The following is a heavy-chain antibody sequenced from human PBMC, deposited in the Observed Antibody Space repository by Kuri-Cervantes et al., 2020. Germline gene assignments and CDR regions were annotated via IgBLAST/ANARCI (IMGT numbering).Heavy chain of an antibody. Sequence: GESLKISCAASGFTFSGSAMHWVRQAPGKGLEWVGRVRTKTSSYATAYAASVKGRFTISRDDSKNTAYLQMNSLKTEDTAVYYCTRHVYSSGWYVNWGQGTLVTVSS. D-gene: IGHD6-19*01. CDR3: TRHVYSSGWYVN. CDR1: GFTFSGSA. V-gene: IGHV3-73*01. J-gene: IGHJ4*02. CDR2: VRTKTSSYAT.